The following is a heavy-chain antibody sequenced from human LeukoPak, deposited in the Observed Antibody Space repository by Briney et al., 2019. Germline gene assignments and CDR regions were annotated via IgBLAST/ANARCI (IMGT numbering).Heavy chain of an antibody. CDR3: ARDTYDSSGYYPYYFDY. CDR2: IHTSGTM. CDR1: GGSVSTGSYY. D-gene: IGHD3-22*01. J-gene: IGHJ4*02. V-gene: IGHV4-61*09. Sequence: SQTLSLTCTVSGGSVSTGSYYWSWIRQPAGRGLEWIGHIHTSGTMNYNASLKSRVRISVETSKNQFSLKLSSVTAADTAVYYCARDTYDSSGYYPYYFDYWGQGTLVTVSS.